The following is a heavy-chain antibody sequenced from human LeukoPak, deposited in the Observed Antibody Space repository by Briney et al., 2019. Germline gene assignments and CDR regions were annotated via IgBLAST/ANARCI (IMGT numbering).Heavy chain of an antibody. J-gene: IGHJ5*02. V-gene: IGHV3-30*18. D-gene: IGHD6-13*01. Sequence: PGRSLRLSCAASGFTFSSYGMHWVRQAPGKGLEWVAVISYDGSNKYYADSVKGRFTISRDNSKNTLYLQMNSLRAEVTAVYYCAKDCPGSSSQDSWFDPWGQGTLVTVSS. CDR1: GFTFSSYG. CDR2: ISYDGSNK. CDR3: AKDCPGSSSQDSWFDP.